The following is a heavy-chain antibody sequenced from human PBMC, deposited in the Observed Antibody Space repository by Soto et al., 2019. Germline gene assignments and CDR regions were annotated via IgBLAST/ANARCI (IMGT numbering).Heavy chain of an antibody. CDR2: ISYDGSNK. V-gene: IGHV3-30*18. CDR3: AKGITGTFPYYYGMDV. J-gene: IGHJ6*02. Sequence: GGSLRLSCAASGFTFSSYGMHWVRQAQGKGLEWVAVISYDGSNKYYADSVKGRFTISRDNSKNTLYLQMNSLRAEDTAVYYCAKGITGTFPYYYGMDVWGQGTTVTVSS. CDR1: GFTFSSYG. D-gene: IGHD1-7*01.